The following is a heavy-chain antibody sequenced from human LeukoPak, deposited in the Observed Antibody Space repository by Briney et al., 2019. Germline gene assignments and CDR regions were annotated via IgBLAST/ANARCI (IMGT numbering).Heavy chain of an antibody. CDR2: ISGSGGGT. CDR3: AKDLRGHEVLGAFEI. CDR1: GFTFNSYA. J-gene: IGHJ3*02. Sequence: PGGSPRLSCAASGFTFNSYAMSWVRQAPGKGLEWVSGISGSGGGTYYADSVKGRFTISRDNSKSTLYLQMNSLRAEDTALYYCAKDLRGHEVLGAFEIWGQGTMLTVSS. V-gene: IGHV3-23*01. D-gene: IGHD5-12*01.